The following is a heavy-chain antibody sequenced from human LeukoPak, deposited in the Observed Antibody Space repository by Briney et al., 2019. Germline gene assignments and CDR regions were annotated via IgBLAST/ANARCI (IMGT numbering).Heavy chain of an antibody. V-gene: IGHV7-4-1*02. CDR3: ARESHEGQRLGELSANWFDP. Sequence: ASVKVSCKASGYTFTSYDINWVRQAPGQGLEWMGWINTNTGNPTYAQGFTGRFVFSLDTSVSTAYLQISSLKAEDTAVYYCARESHEGQRLGELSANWFDPWGQGTLVTVSS. D-gene: IGHD3-16*02. CDR2: INTNTGNP. CDR1: GYTFTSYD. J-gene: IGHJ5*02.